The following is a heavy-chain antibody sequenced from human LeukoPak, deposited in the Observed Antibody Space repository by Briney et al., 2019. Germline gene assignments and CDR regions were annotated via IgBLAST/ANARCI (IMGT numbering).Heavy chain of an antibody. CDR3: ARSTRYYYMDV. D-gene: IGHD2/OR15-2a*01. V-gene: IGHV3-48*04. CDR2: ISSSNSTI. Sequence: GGSLRLSCAASGFTFSSYSMNWVRQAPGKGLEWVSYISSSNSTIYYADSVKGRFTISRDNAKNSLYLQMNSLRAEDTAVYYCARSTRYYYMDVWGKGTTVTVSS. J-gene: IGHJ6*03. CDR1: GFTFSSYS.